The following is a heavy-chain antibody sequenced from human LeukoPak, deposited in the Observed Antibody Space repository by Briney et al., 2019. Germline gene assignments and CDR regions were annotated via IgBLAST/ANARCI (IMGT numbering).Heavy chain of an antibody. Sequence: PGGSLRLSCAASGFTFSSYGMHWVRQAPGKGLDWVAVISYDGTSKYYADSVKGRFTISRDDSQNTLYLQMTSLRAEDTAVYYCAGPKDTYQHEGSTFDYWGQGTLVTVSS. D-gene: IGHD2-2*01. CDR3: AGPKDTYQHEGSTFDY. J-gene: IGHJ4*02. CDR1: GFTFSSYG. V-gene: IGHV3-30*03. CDR2: ISYDGTSK.